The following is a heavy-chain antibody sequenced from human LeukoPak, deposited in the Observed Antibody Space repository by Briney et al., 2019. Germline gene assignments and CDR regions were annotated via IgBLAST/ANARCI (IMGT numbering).Heavy chain of an antibody. CDR1: GWSFSGYY. V-gene: IGHV4-34*01. Sequence: TSETLSLTCAVYGWSFSGYYCSWVHQPPGKGLEWIGEINHSGSTNYNPSLKSRVTISVDTSKNQFSLKLSSVTAADTAVYYCAREWGHYYGSGSYKYGAFDIWGQGTMVTVSS. J-gene: IGHJ3*02. CDR2: INHSGST. CDR3: AREWGHYYGSGSYKYGAFDI. D-gene: IGHD3-10*01.